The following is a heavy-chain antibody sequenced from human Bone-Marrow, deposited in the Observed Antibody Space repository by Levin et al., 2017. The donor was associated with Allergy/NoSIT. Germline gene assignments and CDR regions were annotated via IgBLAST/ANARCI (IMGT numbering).Heavy chain of an antibody. V-gene: IGHV3-21*01. J-gene: IGHJ3*02. Sequence: PGGSLRLSCTVSGFTFSIYSINWVRQAPGKGLEWVSSISSSGSDMYYVDSVKGRFTISRDNARKSLTLQMNSLRAEDTAVYYCARGIIGDVRVAHKEAFDIWGQGTMVSVSS. CDR1: GFTFSIYS. CDR3: ARGIIGDVRVAHKEAFDI. D-gene: IGHD2-8*02. CDR2: ISSSGSDM.